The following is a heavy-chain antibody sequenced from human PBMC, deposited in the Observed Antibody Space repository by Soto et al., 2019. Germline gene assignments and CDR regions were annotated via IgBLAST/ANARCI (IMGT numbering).Heavy chain of an antibody. Sequence: GGSLRLSCAASGFTFSDYYMSWIRQAPGKGLEWVSYISSSGSTIYYADSVKGRFTISRDNAKNSLYLQMNSLRAEDTAVYYCAREGGRPTRLLWFGELFHYMDVWGKGTTVTVSS. CDR3: AREGGRPTRLLWFGELFHYMDV. D-gene: IGHD3-10*01. J-gene: IGHJ6*03. CDR1: GFTFSDYY. V-gene: IGHV3-11*01. CDR2: ISSSGSTI.